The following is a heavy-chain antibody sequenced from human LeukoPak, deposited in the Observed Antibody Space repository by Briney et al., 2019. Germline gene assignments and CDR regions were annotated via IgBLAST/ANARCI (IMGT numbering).Heavy chain of an antibody. V-gene: IGHV4-39*01. CDR1: GGSINSIGYY. CDR3: ARGTHARGYYYYYGMDV. Sequence: SETLSLTCTVSGGSINSIGYYWGWIRQPPGKGLEWIGSIYYSGSTYYNPSLKSRVTISADMSKNQFSLKVSSVTAADTAVYYCARGTHARGYYYYYGMDVWGQGTTVTVSS. J-gene: IGHJ6*02. D-gene: IGHD3-10*01. CDR2: IYYSGST.